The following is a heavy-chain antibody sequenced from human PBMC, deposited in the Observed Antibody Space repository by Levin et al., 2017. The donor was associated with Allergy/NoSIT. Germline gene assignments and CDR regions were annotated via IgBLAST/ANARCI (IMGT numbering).Heavy chain of an antibody. CDR2: VNCNSGDT. Sequence: ASVKVSCKAAGYTFTDYYMHWVRQAPGQGLEWMGWVNCNSGDTRYAQKFQGRVTMTRDTSITTAYIELSSLRSDDTALYYCARNDYGDYVQNFDYWGQGTLVTVSS. D-gene: IGHD4-17*01. V-gene: IGHV1-2*02. CDR1: GYTFTDYY. CDR3: ARNDYGDYVQNFDY. J-gene: IGHJ4*02.